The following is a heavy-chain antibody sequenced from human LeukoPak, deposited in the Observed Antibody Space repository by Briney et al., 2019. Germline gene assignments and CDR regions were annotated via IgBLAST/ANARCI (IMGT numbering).Heavy chain of an antibody. J-gene: IGHJ4*02. CDR1: GYTFTQYA. Sequence: GASVKVSCKASGYTFTQYAMHWVRQAPGQRLEWMGWINSGNGNTKYSQKFQGRVTITRETSASTVYMELSSLRSEDTAVYYCAREWWAYNYDSSPPDSWGQGTLVTVSS. V-gene: IGHV1-3*01. D-gene: IGHD3-22*01. CDR2: INSGNGNT. CDR3: AREWWAYNYDSSPPDS.